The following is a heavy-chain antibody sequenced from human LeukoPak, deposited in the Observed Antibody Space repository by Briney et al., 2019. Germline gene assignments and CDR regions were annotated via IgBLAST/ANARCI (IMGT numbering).Heavy chain of an antibody. CDR3: AREVRYDSSGYYQHTTLYYYYYMDV. CDR2: ISSSSSYI. D-gene: IGHD3-22*01. Sequence: GGSLRLSCTVSGFTVSSNSMSWVRQAPGKGLEWVSSISSSSSYIYYADSVKGRFTISRDNAKNSLYLQMNSLRAEDTAVYYCAREVRYDSSGYYQHTTLYYYYYMDVWGKGTTVTVSS. J-gene: IGHJ6*03. V-gene: IGHV3-21*01. CDR1: GFTVSSNS.